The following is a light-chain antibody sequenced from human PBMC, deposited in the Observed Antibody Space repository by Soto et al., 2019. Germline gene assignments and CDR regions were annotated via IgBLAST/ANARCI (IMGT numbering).Light chain of an antibody. CDR1: QSVSSN. J-gene: IGKJ4*01. V-gene: IGKV3D-15*01. CDR2: GAS. CDR3: QRYNNWPLT. Sequence: EIVMTQSPATLSVSPGERVILSCRASQSVSSNLAWYQQKPGRAPRLLMYGASTRATGIPARFSGSGSGTEFTLTISSLQSEDFAVYYCQRYNNWPLTFGGGTKVEIK.